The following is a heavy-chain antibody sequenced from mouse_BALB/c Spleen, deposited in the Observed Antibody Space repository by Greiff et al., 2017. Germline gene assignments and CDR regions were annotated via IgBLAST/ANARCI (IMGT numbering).Heavy chain of an antibody. D-gene: IGHD1-1*01. CDR1: GFTFSSYT. V-gene: IGHV5-12-2*01. Sequence: EVKLMESGGGLVQPGGSLKLSCAASGFTFSSYTMSWVRQTPEKRLEWVAYISNGGGSTYYPDTVKGRFTISRDNAKNTLYLQMSSLRSEDTAMYYCARQGYYGSSRGYFDYWGQGTTLTVSS. CDR2: ISNGGGST. J-gene: IGHJ2*01. CDR3: ARQGYYGSSRGYFDY.